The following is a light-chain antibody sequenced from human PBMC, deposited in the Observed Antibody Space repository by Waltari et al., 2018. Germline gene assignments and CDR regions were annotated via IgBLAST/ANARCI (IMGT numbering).Light chain of an antibody. CDR3: CSYAGSYTFE. CDR1: SSDVGGYHY. CDR2: DVS. V-gene: IGLV2-11*01. Sequence: QSALTQPRSVSGSPGQSVTIPCTGTSSDVGGYHYFSWYQQHPGKAPKLMIYDVSKRPSGVPDRFSGSKSGNTASLTISGLQAEDEADYYCCSYAGSYTFEFGGGTKLTVL. J-gene: IGLJ3*02.